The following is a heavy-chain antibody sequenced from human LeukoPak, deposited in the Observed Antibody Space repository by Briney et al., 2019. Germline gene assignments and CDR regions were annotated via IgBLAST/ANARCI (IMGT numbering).Heavy chain of an antibody. Sequence: GGSLRLSCAASGFTVSSNYMTWVRQAPGKGLEWVSLIYSNGSTYYANSVKRRFTISRDNSKDTLYLQMNSLRAEDTAVYYCVRDQSRSFDYWGQGTLVTVSS. J-gene: IGHJ4*02. CDR2: IYSNGST. D-gene: IGHD3-10*01. CDR1: GFTVSSNY. V-gene: IGHV3-53*01. CDR3: VRDQSRSFDY.